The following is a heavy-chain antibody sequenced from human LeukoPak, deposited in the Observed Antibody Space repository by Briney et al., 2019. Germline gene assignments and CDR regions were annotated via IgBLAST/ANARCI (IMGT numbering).Heavy chain of an antibody. CDR2: MNPNSGNT. D-gene: IGHD3-3*01. V-gene: IGHV1-8*02. CDR1: GGTFSSYA. Sequence: ASVKVSCKASGGTFSSYAISWVRQAPGQGLEWMGWMNPNSGNTGYAQKFQGRVTMTRNTSISTAYMELSSLRSEDTAVYYCARVPRTIFGVVIRSRHYFDYWGQGTLVTVSP. J-gene: IGHJ4*02. CDR3: ARVPRTIFGVVIRSRHYFDY.